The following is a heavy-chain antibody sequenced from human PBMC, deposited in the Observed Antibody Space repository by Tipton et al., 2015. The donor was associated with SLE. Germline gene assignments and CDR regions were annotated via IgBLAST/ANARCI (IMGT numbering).Heavy chain of an antibody. D-gene: IGHD3-16*01. J-gene: IGHJ3*02. CDR1: GRSFIGSY. V-gene: IGHV4-34*01. CDR3: TRGGEGDAFDI. CDR2: IDHSGVT. Sequence: AGLVKPSETLSLTCAVYGRSFIGSYWTWIRQPPGKGLEWIGDIDHSGVTHYNPSLKSRVTISRDTSGNQFSLNLSSVTASDTAVYFCTRGGEGDAFDIWGQGTMVTVSS.